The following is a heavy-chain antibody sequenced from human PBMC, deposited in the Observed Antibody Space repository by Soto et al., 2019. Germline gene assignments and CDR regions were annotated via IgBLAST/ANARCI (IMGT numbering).Heavy chain of an antibody. J-gene: IGHJ4*02. CDR3: AREVYCSGGSCYSAYGY. V-gene: IGHV5-51*01. CDR1: GYSFAGYW. D-gene: IGHD2-15*01. CDR2: IYPGDSDT. Sequence: GESLKISCKGSGYSFAGYWIAWVRQMPGKGLEWMGIIYPGDSDTRYSPSFQGQVTISADKSISTAYLQWSSLKASDTAMYYCAREVYCSGGSCYSAYGYWGQGTLVTVPQ.